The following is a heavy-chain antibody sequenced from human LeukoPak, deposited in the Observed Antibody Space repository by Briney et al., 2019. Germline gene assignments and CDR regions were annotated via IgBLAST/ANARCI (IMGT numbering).Heavy chain of an antibody. Sequence: ASVKVSCKASGYTFTSYAMHWVRQAPGQRLEWMGWINAGNGNTKYSQKFQGRVTITRDTSASTAYMELSSLRSEDTAVYYCARAPPPPRDYVWGSYRYTGGDYWGQGTLVTVSS. D-gene: IGHD3-16*02. J-gene: IGHJ4*02. CDR2: INAGNGNT. CDR1: GYTFTSYA. CDR3: ARAPPPPRDYVWGSYRYTGGDY. V-gene: IGHV1-3*01.